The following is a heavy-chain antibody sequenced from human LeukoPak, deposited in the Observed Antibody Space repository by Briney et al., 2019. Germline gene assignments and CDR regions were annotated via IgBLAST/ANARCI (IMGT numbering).Heavy chain of an antibody. CDR3: ARESSISMVRGVIGY. CDR2: IIPIFGTA. CDR1: GGTFSSYA. D-gene: IGHD3-10*01. J-gene: IGHJ4*02. V-gene: IGHV1-69*13. Sequence: ASVKVSCKASGGTFSSYAISWVRQAPGQGLEWMGGIIPIFGTANYAQKFQGRVTITADESTSTAYMELSSLRSEDTAVYYCARESSISMVRGVIGYWGQGTLVTVSS.